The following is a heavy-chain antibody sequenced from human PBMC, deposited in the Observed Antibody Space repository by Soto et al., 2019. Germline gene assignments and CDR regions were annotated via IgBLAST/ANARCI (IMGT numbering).Heavy chain of an antibody. D-gene: IGHD1-1*01. CDR2: ISAHNGNT. CDR3: ARGRYVDY. CDR1: GYTFTSYG. J-gene: IGHJ4*02. V-gene: IGHV1-18*01. Sequence: VHLVQSGAEVKKPGASVKVSCKASGYTFTSYGITWVRQAPGQGLEWMGWISAHNGNTDYAQKLQGRVIVTRDTSTSTAYMELSSLRSDDTPVYYCARGRYVDYWGQGALVTVSS.